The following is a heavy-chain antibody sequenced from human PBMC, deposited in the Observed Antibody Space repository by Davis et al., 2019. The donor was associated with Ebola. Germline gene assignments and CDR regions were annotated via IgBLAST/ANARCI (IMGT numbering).Heavy chain of an antibody. D-gene: IGHD3-22*01. Sequence: ASVKVSCKASGYTFTGYYMHWVRQAPGQGLEWMGWINPNSGGTNYAQKFQGRVTMTRDTSISTAYMELSRLRSDDTAVYYCARAPPTYYYDSSGHNWFDPWGQGTLVTVSS. CDR3: ARAPPTYYYDSSGHNWFDP. J-gene: IGHJ5*02. CDR2: INPNSGGT. CDR1: GYTFTGYY. V-gene: IGHV1-2*02.